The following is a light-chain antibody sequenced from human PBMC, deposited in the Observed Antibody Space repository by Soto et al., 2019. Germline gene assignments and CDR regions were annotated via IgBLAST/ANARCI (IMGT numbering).Light chain of an antibody. J-gene: IGKJ5*01. V-gene: IGKV3-20*01. CDR2: GAS. Sequence: EILMTQSPATLSLSPGERATLSCWASQNFFSDLVWYQQKPGQPPRLLIYGASTRATGIPDRFSGSGSGTDFTLTISRLEPEDFAVYYCQQFGGSPWTFGQGTRLEIK. CDR1: QNFFSD. CDR3: QQFGGSPWT.